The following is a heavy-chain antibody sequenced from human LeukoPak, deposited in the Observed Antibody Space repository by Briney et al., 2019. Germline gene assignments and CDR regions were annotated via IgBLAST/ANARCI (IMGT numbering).Heavy chain of an antibody. J-gene: IGHJ5*02. Sequence: SETLSLTCTVSGGSISSYYWSWIRQPAGKGLEGIGRIYTSGSTNYNPSLKSRVTMSVDTSKNQFSLKLSSVTAADTAVYYCARERYYYGSSGYRFDPWGQGTLVTVSS. CDR3: ARERYYYGSSGYRFDP. V-gene: IGHV4-4*07. CDR1: GGSISSYY. CDR2: IYTSGST. D-gene: IGHD3-22*01.